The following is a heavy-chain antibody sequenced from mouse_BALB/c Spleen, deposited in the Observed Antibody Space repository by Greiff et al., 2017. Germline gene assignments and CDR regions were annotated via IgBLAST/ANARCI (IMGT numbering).Heavy chain of an antibody. CDR1: GYSITSDYA. CDR3: ARYHYAMDY. J-gene: IGHJ4*01. V-gene: IGHV3-2*02. Sequence: EVKLVESGPGLVKPSQSLSLTCTVTGYSITSDYAWNWIRQFPGNKLEWMGYISYSGSTSYNPSLKSRISITRDTSKNQFFLQLNSVTTEDTATYYCARYHYAMDYWGQGTSVTVSS. CDR2: ISYSGST.